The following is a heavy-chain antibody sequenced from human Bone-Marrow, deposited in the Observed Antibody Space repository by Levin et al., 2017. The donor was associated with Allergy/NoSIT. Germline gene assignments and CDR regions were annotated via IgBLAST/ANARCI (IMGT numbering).Heavy chain of an antibody. CDR2: IKQDGSEQ. CDR3: AKTSRSSMDPDY. V-gene: IGHV3-7*01. CDR1: GFTFSSFW. D-gene: IGHD6-6*01. Sequence: GGSLRLSCAASGFTFSSFWMSWVRQAPGKGLEWVANIKQDGSEQYYLDPVRGRFTISRDNAENSLYLQMNSLRVEDTAVYYCAKTSRSSMDPDYWGQGTLVTVSS. J-gene: IGHJ4*02.